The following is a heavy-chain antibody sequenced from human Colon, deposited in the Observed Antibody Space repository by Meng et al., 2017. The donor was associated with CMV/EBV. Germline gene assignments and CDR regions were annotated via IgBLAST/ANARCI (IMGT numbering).Heavy chain of an antibody. CDR3: VRARFSGTRVRYFDY. CDR1: GFSFSSYA. V-gene: IGHV3-30-3*01. J-gene: IGHJ4*02. Sequence: GESLKISCAASGFSFSSYAMHWVRQAPGKGLEWVSVILYDGSSQQYADSVKGRFTISRDNSKNTLYLEMNGLRTEDTAIYYCVRARFSGTRVRYFDYWGQGTPVTVSS. D-gene: IGHD1-26*01. CDR2: ILYDGSSQ.